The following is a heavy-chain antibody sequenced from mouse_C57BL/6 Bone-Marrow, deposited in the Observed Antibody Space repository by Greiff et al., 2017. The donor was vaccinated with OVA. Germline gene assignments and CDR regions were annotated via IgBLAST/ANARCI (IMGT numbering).Heavy chain of an antibody. CDR2: ISSGGSYT. CDR3: ARHYYGSSDDY. Sequence: EVLLVESGGDLVKPGGSLKLSCAASGFTFSSYGMSWVRQTPDKRLEWVATISSGGSYTYYPDSVKGRFTLSRDNAKNTLYLQMSSLKSEDTAMYYCARHYYGSSDDYWGQGTTLTVSS. V-gene: IGHV5-6*01. CDR1: GFTFSSYG. D-gene: IGHD1-1*01. J-gene: IGHJ2*01.